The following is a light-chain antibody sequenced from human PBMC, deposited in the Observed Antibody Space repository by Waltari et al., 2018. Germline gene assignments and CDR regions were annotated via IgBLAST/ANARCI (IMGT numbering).Light chain of an antibody. J-gene: IGLJ3*02. CDR2: EVS. CDR3: SSYTSSSTLV. CDR1: SSDAGGYNY. V-gene: IGLV2-14*01. Sequence: QSALTQPASVSGSPGQSITISCTGTSSDAGGYNYVSWYQQHPGKAPNLMIYEVSNRPSGVSTRFSGSKSGNTASLTISGLQAEDEADYYCSSYTSSSTLVFGGGTKLTVL.